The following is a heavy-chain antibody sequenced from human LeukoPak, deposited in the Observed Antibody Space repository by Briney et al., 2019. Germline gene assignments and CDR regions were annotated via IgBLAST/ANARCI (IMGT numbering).Heavy chain of an antibody. CDR2: IIPIFGTA. V-gene: IGHV1-69*05. J-gene: IGHJ5*02. CDR1: GGTFSSYA. CDR3: ARDPSLYYYDSSGYYENWFDP. Sequence: SVKVSCKASGGTFSSYAISWVRQAPGQGLEWMGGIIPIFGTANYAQKFQGRVTITTDESTSTAYMELSSLRSEDTAVYYCARDPSLYYYDSSGYYENWFDPWGQGTLVTVSS. D-gene: IGHD3-22*01.